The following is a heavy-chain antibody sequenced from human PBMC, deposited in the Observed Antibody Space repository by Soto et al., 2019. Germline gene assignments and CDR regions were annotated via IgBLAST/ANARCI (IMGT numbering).Heavy chain of an antibody. D-gene: IGHD6-19*01. CDR2: IIPIFGTA. V-gene: IGHV1-69*12. J-gene: IGHJ6*02. Sequence: QVQLVQSGAEVKKPGSSVKVSCKASGGTFSSYAISWVRQAPGQGLEWMGGIIPIFGTANYAQKFQGRVTSTADESTSTAYMELSSLRSEDTAVYYCATEMAANDYYYYGMDVWGQGTTVTVSS. CDR3: ATEMAANDYYYYGMDV. CDR1: GGTFSSYA.